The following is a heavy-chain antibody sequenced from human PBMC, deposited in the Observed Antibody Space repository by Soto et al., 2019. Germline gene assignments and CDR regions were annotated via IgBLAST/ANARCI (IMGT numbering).Heavy chain of an antibody. D-gene: IGHD6-6*01. CDR2: IIPIFGTA. CDR3: ARVKRFSSSHLDLAVLVYPHQNWFDP. CDR1: GGTFSSYA. Sequence: SVKVSCKASGGTFSSYAISWVRQAPGQGLEWMGGIIPIFGTANYAQKFQGRVTITADKSTSTAYMELSSLRSEDTAVYYCARVKRFSSSHLDLAVLVYPHQNWFDPWGQGTLVTVSS. V-gene: IGHV1-69*06. J-gene: IGHJ5*02.